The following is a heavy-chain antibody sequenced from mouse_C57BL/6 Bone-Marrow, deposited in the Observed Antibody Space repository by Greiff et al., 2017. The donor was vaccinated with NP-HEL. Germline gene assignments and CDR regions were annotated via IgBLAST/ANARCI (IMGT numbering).Heavy chain of an antibody. Sequence: VKLVESGPELVKPGASVKISCKASGYAFSSSWMNWVKQRPGKGLEWIGRIYPGDGDTNYNGKFKGKATLTADKSSSTAYMQLSSLTSEDSAFYFCARSGDYGDYFDYWGQGTTLTVSS. D-gene: IGHD1-1*01. CDR2: IYPGDGDT. J-gene: IGHJ2*01. V-gene: IGHV1-82*01. CDR1: GYAFSSSW. CDR3: ARSGDYGDYFDY.